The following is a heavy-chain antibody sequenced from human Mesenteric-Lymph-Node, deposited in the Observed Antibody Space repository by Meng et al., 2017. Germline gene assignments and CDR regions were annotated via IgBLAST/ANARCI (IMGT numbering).Heavy chain of an antibody. CDR2: IYYSGST. Sequence: SETLSLTCTVSGGSISSGGYYWSWIRQHPGKGLEWIGYIYYSGSTYYNPSLKSRVTISVDTSKNQFSLKLSSVTAADTAVYYCARGHDRINLWLPVFWGQGTLVTVSS. CDR1: GGSISSGGYY. V-gene: IGHV4-31*03. CDR3: ARGHDRINLWLPVF. J-gene: IGHJ4*02. D-gene: IGHD3-10*01.